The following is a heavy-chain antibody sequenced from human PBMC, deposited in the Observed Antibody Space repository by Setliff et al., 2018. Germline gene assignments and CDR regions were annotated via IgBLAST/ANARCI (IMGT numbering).Heavy chain of an antibody. V-gene: IGHV3-23*01. J-gene: IGHJ4*02. D-gene: IGHD3-22*01. CDR1: GFTFSSYA. CDR3: AKELIEVMMTGLEF. CDR2: ISGIGTDT. Sequence: GGSLRLSCAAFGFTFSSYALHWVRQAPGKGLEWVSAISGIGTDTYYGDSVRGRFTISRDNSKNTVYLQMNSLRPEDTAVYYCAKELIEVMMTGLEFWGQGTMVTVSS.